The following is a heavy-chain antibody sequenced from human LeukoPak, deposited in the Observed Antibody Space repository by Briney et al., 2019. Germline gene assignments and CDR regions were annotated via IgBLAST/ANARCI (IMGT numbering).Heavy chain of an antibody. CDR1: GFTFSDYY. V-gene: IGHV3-11*01. CDR2: ISSSGSTI. Sequence: KPGGSLRLSCGASGFTFSDYYMSWIRQAPGKGLEWVSYISSSGSTIYYADSVKGRFTISRDNAKNSLYLQMNSLRAEDTALYYCAKGVRITMVRGAFDIWGQGTMVTVSS. J-gene: IGHJ3*02. CDR3: AKGVRITMVRGAFDI. D-gene: IGHD3-10*01.